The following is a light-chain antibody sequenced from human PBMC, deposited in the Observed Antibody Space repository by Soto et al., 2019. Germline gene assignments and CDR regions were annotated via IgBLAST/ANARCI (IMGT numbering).Light chain of an antibody. J-gene: IGKJ1*01. CDR3: QQYNNWPQT. CDR1: QSVSSN. Sequence: EIVMTQSPATLSVSPGERATLSCRASQSVSSNLAWYQQKPGQAPRLLIYGASTRATGIPARFSGSGSGTALPLTSSSLQSEDLAVYYCQQYNNWPQTFGQGTKVEI. CDR2: GAS. V-gene: IGKV3-15*01.